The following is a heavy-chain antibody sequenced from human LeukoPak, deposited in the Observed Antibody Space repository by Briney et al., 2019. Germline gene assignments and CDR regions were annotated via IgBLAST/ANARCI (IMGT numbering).Heavy chain of an antibody. CDR1: GFTFSSYA. V-gene: IGHV3-30-3*01. CDR2: ISYDGSNK. J-gene: IGHJ4*02. D-gene: IGHD3-9*01. Sequence: GGSLRLSCAASGFTFSSYAMHWVRQAPGKGLEWVAVISYDGSNKYYADSVKGRFTISRDNSKNTLYLQMNSLRAEDTAVYYCARVDILTGYSLPDYWGQGTLVTVSS. CDR3: ARVDILTGYSLPDY.